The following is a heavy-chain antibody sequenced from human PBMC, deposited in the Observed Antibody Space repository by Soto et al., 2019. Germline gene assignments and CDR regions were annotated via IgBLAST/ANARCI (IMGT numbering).Heavy chain of an antibody. J-gene: IGHJ4*02. D-gene: IGHD3-22*01. Sequence: QVQLVQSGSEVKKPGASVKVSCKASGYTFTNYGLTRVRQPPGHGLEWVAWINPYSGKTKYAQKFQGRVTVTTDTSTSTAYMELRGLRSDDTAVDYCAQDDNSGYLGDWGQGTLVTVSS. V-gene: IGHV1-18*01. CDR3: AQDDNSGYLGD. CDR1: GYTFTNYG. CDR2: INPYSGKT.